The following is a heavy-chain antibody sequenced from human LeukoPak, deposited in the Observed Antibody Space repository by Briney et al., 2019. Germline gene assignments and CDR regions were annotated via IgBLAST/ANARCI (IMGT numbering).Heavy chain of an antibody. V-gene: IGHV4-38-2*01. CDR1: GYSISSGYY. CDR3: ARGPSGMSYSSGWYGSYYYYYYMDV. J-gene: IGHJ6*03. Sequence: SETLSLTCAVSGYSISSGYYWGWIRQPPGKGLEWIGSIYHSGSTYYNPSLKSRVTISVDTSKNQFSLKLSSVTAADTAVYYCARGPSGMSYSSGWYGSYYYYYYMDVWGKGTTVTVSS. CDR2: IYHSGST. D-gene: IGHD6-19*01.